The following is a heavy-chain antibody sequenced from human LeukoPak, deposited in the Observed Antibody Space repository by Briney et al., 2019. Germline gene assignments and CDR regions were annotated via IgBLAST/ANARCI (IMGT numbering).Heavy chain of an antibody. CDR3: AKTYYSSRAHYYYYYYMDV. CDR1: GLTFSSYA. D-gene: IGHD3-10*01. V-gene: IGHV3-23*01. CDR2: ISGSGGST. J-gene: IGHJ6*03. Sequence: GGSLRLSCAASGLTFSSYAMSWVRQAPGKGLECVSAISGSGGSTYYADSVKGRFTISKDNSKNTRYLQMNSLRAEDTAVYYCAKTYYSSRAHYYYYYYMDVRGKGTTVTISS.